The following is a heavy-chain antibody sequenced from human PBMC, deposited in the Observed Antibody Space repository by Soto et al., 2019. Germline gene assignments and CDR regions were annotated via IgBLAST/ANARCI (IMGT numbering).Heavy chain of an antibody. CDR1: GGSISSGGYY. CDR2: IYYSGST. J-gene: IGHJ5*02. D-gene: IGHD3-10*01. V-gene: IGHV4-31*03. CDR3: ARLRYYGSGSYSNWFDP. Sequence: SETLSLTCTVSGGSISSGGYYWSWIRQHPGKGLEWIGYIYYSGSTYYNPSLKSRVTISVDTSKNQFSLKLSSVTAAGTAVYYCARLRYYGSGSYSNWFDPWGQGTLVTVSS.